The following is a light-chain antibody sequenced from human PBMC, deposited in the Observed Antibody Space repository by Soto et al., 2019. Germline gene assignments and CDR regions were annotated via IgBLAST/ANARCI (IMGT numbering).Light chain of an antibody. CDR1: QSRGSNF. J-gene: IGKJ5*01. Sequence: EIVLXRSPATLXXXPXERXXXSCKTSQSRGSNFLAWYQHKPGQAPRLLIYASSNRATGIPDRFSGSASGTDFTLTINRLEPEDFAVYYCQLYGISPHFGQGTRLEIK. CDR2: ASS. CDR3: QLYGISPH. V-gene: IGKV3-20*01.